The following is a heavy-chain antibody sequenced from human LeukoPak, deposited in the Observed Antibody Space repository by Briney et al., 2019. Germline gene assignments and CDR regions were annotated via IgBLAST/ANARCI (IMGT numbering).Heavy chain of an antibody. D-gene: IGHD6-13*01. Sequence: SETLSLTCTVSGGSISSSSYYWGWIRQPPGKGLEWIGSIYYSGSTYYNPSLKSRVTISVDTSKNQFSLKLSSVTAADTAVYYCASLRYSSSWYFDYWGRGTLVTVSS. J-gene: IGHJ4*02. CDR3: ASLRYSSSWYFDY. CDR2: IYYSGST. CDR1: GGSISSSSYY. V-gene: IGHV4-39*01.